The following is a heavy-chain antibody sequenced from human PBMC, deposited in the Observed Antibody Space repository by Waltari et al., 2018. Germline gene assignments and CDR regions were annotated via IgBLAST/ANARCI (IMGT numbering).Heavy chain of an antibody. J-gene: IGHJ4*02. CDR1: GGSFSGYY. CDR2: INHSGNT. D-gene: IGHD6-6*01. CDR3: ARALDYSSSSVRIDS. Sequence: QVQLQQWGAGLLKPSETLSLTCAVYGGSFSGYYWSWIRQAPGKGLEWIGEINHSGNTNYNPSLKSRVTTSVDTSKNQFSLRLTSVTAADTAVYFCARALDYSSSSVRIDSWGQGTLVTVSS. V-gene: IGHV4-34*01.